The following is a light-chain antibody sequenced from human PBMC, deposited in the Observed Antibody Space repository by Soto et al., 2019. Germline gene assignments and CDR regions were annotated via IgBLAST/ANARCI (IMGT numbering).Light chain of an antibody. CDR3: QQYNSSSFT. CDR1: QSISNW. J-gene: IGKJ3*01. V-gene: IGKV1-5*01. CDR2: DAS. Sequence: DIQMTQSPPTLSASVGDRVTITCRASQSISNWLAWYQQKPGKVPKLLIYDASSLESGVPSRFSGSGSGTEFSLTIGSLQPEDFAPYDCQQYNSSSFTFGPGTKVDLK.